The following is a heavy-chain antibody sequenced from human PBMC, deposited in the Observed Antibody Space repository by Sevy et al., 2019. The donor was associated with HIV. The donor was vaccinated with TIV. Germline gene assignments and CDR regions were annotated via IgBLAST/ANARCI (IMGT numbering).Heavy chain of an antibody. V-gene: IGHV1-2*02. J-gene: IGHJ4*02. CDR1: GYTFTGYY. D-gene: IGHD3-16*01. Sequence: ASVKVSCKASGYTFTGYYIHWVRQAPGQGLEWMGWISPNNGVTNYGQKFQGRVNLTRDTSISTVYMELSRLSSYDTAVYFCTGGGNGFDNWGQGTLVTVSS. CDR3: TGGGNGFDN. CDR2: ISPNNGVT.